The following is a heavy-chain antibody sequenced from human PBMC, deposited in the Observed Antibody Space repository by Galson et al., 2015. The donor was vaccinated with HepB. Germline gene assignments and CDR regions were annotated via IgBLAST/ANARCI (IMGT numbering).Heavy chain of an antibody. D-gene: IGHD6-19*01. CDR1: GFTFSSYK. J-gene: IGHJ3*02. V-gene: IGHV3-30*04. CDR3: ARALAGAIYRSGWYDAFDI. CDR2: ISYDGNNK. Sequence: SLRLSCAASGFTFSSYKMHWVRQAPGEGLEWVAVISYDGNNKYYADSVKGRFTISRDNSKDTLYLQMNSLRAEDTAVYYCARALAGAIYRSGWYDAFDIWGQGTMVTVSS.